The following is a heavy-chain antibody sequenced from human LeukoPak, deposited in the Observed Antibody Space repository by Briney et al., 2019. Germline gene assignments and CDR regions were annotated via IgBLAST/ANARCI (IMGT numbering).Heavy chain of an antibody. D-gene: IGHD3-22*01. CDR3: ASSYFDNSLHAYDI. CDR1: GFTSRRYW. V-gene: IGHV3-7*01. Sequence: GGSLRLSCAASGFTSRRYWMDWVRQAPGKGLEWVANTKQDGSEMYYVDSVKGLFTISRDNTKNSLFLHMSSLRAEDTAVYFCASSYFDNSLHAYDIWGQGTMVTVSS. CDR2: TKQDGSEM. J-gene: IGHJ3*02.